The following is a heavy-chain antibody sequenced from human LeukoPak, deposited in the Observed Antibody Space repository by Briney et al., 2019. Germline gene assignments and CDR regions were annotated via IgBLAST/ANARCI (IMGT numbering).Heavy chain of an antibody. J-gene: IGHJ4*02. CDR3: ARDYCTSTSCLFDY. CDR1: GYTFTGYH. V-gene: IGHV1-2*06. CDR2: INPNSGDT. D-gene: IGHD2-2*01. Sequence: ASVKVSCKASGYTFTGYHMHWVRQAHGQGLEWMGRINPNSGDTNYAQKFQGRVTMTRDTSISTAYMELSRLRSDDTAVYYCARDYCTSTSCLFDYWGQGTLVTVSS.